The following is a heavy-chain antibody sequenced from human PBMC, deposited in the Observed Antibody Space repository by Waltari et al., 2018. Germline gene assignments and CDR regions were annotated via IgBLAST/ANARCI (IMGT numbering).Heavy chain of an antibody. Sequence: QVQLQESGPGLVKPSDTLSLTCSVSHLSINDYYWAWIRQPPGRGLEWIGYIYSTDGKIYLNPSLKSRVTLSVDMSQNQFSLELRSVTAADTAMYYCARDFGRIDYWGQGLLVTVSS. CDR2: IYSTDGK. CDR1: HLSINDYY. V-gene: IGHV4-59*12. D-gene: IGHD3-10*01. J-gene: IGHJ4*02. CDR3: ARDFGRIDY.